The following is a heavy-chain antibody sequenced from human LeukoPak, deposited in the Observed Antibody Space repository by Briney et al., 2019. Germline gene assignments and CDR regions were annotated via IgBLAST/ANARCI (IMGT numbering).Heavy chain of an antibody. CDR1: EFTFSSYS. J-gene: IGHJ6*02. D-gene: IGHD6-19*01. CDR3: ASHDQGWYGYYYGMDV. V-gene: IGHV3-48*01. Sequence: GGSLRLSCAASEFTFSSYSMNWVRQAPGKGLEWVSYITNSGDSKSYADSVKGRFTISRDNTKNSLYLQMNGLRAEDTAVYYCASHDQGWYGYYYGMDVWGQGTTVTVSS. CDR2: ITNSGDSK.